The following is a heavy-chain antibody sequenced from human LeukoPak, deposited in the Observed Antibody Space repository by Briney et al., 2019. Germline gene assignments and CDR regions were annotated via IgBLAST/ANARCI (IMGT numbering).Heavy chain of an antibody. V-gene: IGHV3-23*01. D-gene: IGHD3-22*01. CDR3: ATESSGYFDY. J-gene: IGHJ4*02. Sequence: GGSLRLSCAVSGFSLSNYAMSWVRQAPGKGLEWVSSISGTGGTTYYADAVKGRFSISRDTSKNTLYLQMNSLRAEDTAVYYCATESSGYFDYWGQGTLVTASS. CDR2: ISGTGGTT. CDR1: GFSLSNYA.